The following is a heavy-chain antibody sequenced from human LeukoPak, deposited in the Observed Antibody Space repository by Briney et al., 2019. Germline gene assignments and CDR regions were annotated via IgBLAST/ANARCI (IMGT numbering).Heavy chain of an antibody. CDR3: ARVEMTMVRGYYYYGMDV. Sequence: SETLSLTCTVSGGSISSGDYYWSWVRQPPGKGLEWIGYIYYSGSTYYNPSLKSRATISVDTSKNQFSLKLSSVTAADTAVYYCARVEMTMVRGYYYYGMDVWGQGTTVTVSS. J-gene: IGHJ6*02. CDR2: IYYSGST. V-gene: IGHV4-30-4*01. D-gene: IGHD3-10*01. CDR1: GGSISSGDYY.